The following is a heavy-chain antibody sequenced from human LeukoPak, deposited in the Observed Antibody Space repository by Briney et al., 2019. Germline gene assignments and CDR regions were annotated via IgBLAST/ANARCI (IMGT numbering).Heavy chain of an antibody. J-gene: IGHJ5*02. V-gene: IGHV3-21*01. CDR2: ITSSSSYI. CDR1: GFTFSSYN. Sequence: GGSLRLSCAASGFTFSSYNMNWVRQAPGKGPEWVSSITSSSSYIYYADSVKGRFTISRDNAKNSLYLQMNSLRAEDTAVYYCARGPLGWFDPWGQGTLVTVSS. D-gene: IGHD3-16*01. CDR3: ARGPLGWFDP.